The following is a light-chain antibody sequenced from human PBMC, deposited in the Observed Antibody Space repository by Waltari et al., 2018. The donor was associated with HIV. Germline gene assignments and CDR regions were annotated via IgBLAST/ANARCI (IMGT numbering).Light chain of an antibody. J-gene: IGLJ3*02. CDR1: SSTIGSNY. CDR3: AAWDDSLSGPWV. CDR2: RNN. V-gene: IGLV1-47*01. Sequence: QSVLTQPPSVSGTHGQRVSISCSGSSSTIGSNYVYWYQQLPGTAPKLLIYRNNQRPSGVPDRFSGSKSGTSASLAISGLRSEDEADYYCAAWDDSLSGPWVFGGGTKLTVL.